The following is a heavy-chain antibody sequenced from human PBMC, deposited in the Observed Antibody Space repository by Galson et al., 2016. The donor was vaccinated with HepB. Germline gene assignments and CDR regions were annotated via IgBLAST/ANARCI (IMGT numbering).Heavy chain of an antibody. CDR1: GGTFNSYT. V-gene: IGHV1-69*06. Sequence: SVKVSCKASGGTFNSYTITWVRQAPGQGLEWMGGIIPIFGATNYAQKFQGRVTITADKSTSTVYMELSSLRSEDTAMYFCARDGEGGYYYYMDVWGKGTTVTVSS. J-gene: IGHJ6*03. CDR3: ARDGEGGYYYYMDV. D-gene: IGHD3-10*01. CDR2: IIPIFGAT.